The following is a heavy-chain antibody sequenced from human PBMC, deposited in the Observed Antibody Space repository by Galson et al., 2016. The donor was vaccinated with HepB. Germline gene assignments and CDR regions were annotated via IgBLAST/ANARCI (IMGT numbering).Heavy chain of an antibody. Sequence: SLRLSCATSGFTFSSHNMNWVRQAPGKGLEWVSSIGVTGSDRYYADSVKGRFTISRDNAEDSVFLQMNSLRAEDTALYYCARESSGALFDSWGQGTRVTVSS. D-gene: IGHD6-19*01. V-gene: IGHV3-21*01. CDR1: GFTFSSHN. J-gene: IGHJ4*02. CDR3: ARESSGALFDS. CDR2: IGVTGSDR.